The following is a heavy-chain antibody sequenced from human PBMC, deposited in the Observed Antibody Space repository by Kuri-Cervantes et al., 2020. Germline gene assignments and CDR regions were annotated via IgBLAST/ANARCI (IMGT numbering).Heavy chain of an antibody. J-gene: IGHJ5*02. D-gene: IGHD6-19*01. Sequence: GESLKISCAASGFVFITYGMHWVRQAPGKGLEWVAFITHDGSKKYYVDSVKGRFTISRDNSKNTLYLQMNSLRADDTAVYYCARNIGGIIAYSSGWYWFDPWGQGTLVTVSS. CDR1: GFVFITYG. CDR3: ARNIGGIIAYSSGWYWFDP. CDR2: ITHDGSKK. V-gene: IGHV3-30*02.